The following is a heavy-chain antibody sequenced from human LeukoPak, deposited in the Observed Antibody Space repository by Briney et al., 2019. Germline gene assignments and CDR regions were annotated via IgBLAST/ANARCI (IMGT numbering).Heavy chain of an antibody. CDR3: ARDGRDSYGFCMDV. D-gene: IGHD5-18*01. CDR1: GFTFSSYG. V-gene: IGHV3-30*02. CDR2: IRYDGSNK. J-gene: IGHJ6*03. Sequence: GGSLRLSCAASGFTFSSYGMHWVRQAPGKGLEWVAFIRYDGSNKYYADSVKGRFTISRDNAKNSLYLQMNSLRAEDTAVYYCARDGRDSYGFCMDVWGKGTTVTVSS.